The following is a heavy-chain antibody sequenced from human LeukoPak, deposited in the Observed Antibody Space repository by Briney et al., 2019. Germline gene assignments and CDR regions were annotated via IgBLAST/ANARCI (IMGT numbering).Heavy chain of an antibody. CDR1: GYTFTNYV. CDR3: ARGPRYCSGGSCYSGTLRG. J-gene: IGHJ4*02. CDR2: MNPNSGNT. D-gene: IGHD2-15*01. Sequence: ASVKVSCKASGYTFTNYVINWVRQATGQGLEWMGWMNPNSGNTGYAQKFQGRVTMTRNTSISTAYMQLSSLTFEDTAVYYCARGPRYCSGGSCYSGTLRGWGQGTLVTVSS. V-gene: IGHV1-8*01.